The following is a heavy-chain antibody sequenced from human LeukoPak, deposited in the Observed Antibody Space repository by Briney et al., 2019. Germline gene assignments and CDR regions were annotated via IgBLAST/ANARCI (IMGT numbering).Heavy chain of an antibody. D-gene: IGHD6-6*01. Sequence: PGGSLRLSCAASGFTFSSYAMSWVRQAPGKGLEWVSAISGSGGSTYYADSVKGRFTISRDNSKNTLYMQMNSLRAEDTAVYYCAKLGGSSSRHLDYWGQGTLVTVSS. CDR2: ISGSGGST. V-gene: IGHV3-23*01. CDR1: GFTFSSYA. J-gene: IGHJ4*02. CDR3: AKLGGSSSRHLDY.